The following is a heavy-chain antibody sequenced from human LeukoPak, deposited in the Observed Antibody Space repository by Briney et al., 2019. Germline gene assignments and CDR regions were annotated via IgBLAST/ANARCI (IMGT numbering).Heavy chain of an antibody. CDR1: GYTFTSYY. Sequence: ASVKVSCKASGYTFTSYYMHWVRQAPGQGLEWMGIINPSGGSTSYAQKFQGRVTMTRDMSTSTVYMELSSLRSEDTAVYYCARDGKVRNLDYWGQGTLVTVSS. V-gene: IGHV1-46*01. CDR3: ARDGKVRNLDY. J-gene: IGHJ4*02. CDR2: INPSGGST. D-gene: IGHD1-14*01.